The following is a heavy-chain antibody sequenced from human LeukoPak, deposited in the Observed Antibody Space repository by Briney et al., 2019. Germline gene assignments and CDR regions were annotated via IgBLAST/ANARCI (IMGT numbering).Heavy chain of an antibody. Sequence: SETLSLTCTVSGGSISNYYWSWIRQPPGKGLEWIGFISYTGRTNDNPSLKSRVTISVDTSRNLFSLKLNSVTAADTAVVTAAGTRGYYFDYWGQGTLVTVSS. CDR2: ISYTGRT. V-gene: IGHV4-59*08. D-gene: IGHD6-13*01. CDR1: GGSISNYY. CDR3: AGTRGYYFDY. J-gene: IGHJ4*02.